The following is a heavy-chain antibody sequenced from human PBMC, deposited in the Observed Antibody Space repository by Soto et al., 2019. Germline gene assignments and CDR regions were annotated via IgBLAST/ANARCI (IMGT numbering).Heavy chain of an antibody. D-gene: IGHD6-13*01. CDR3: ARRQISPPTRGAASARGGMDV. CDR2: IWNDGNGY. J-gene: IGHJ6*02. CDR1: GFTFNNYG. V-gene: IGHV3-33*01. Sequence: QVQLVESGGGVVQPGRSLRLSCAASGFTFNNYGMHWVPQAPGKGLEWVAVIWNDGNGYYYANSVKGRFTISRDNSKNTLYLQMSSLRAEDTAVYYCARRQISPPTRGAASARGGMDVWGQGTTVTVSS.